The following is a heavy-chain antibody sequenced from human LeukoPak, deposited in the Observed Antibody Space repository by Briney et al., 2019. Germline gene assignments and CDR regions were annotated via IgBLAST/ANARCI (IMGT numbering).Heavy chain of an antibody. CDR1: GYTFTHFD. V-gene: IGHV1-18*01. D-gene: IGHD2-15*01. J-gene: IGHJ4*02. CDR3: ARKRGGCYPD. CDR2: ISPYNGDT. Sequence: ASVKVSCKASGYTFTHFDISWVRQAPGQGLEWMGRISPYNGDTYYAQNLQGRVTVTTDTSTRTAYMELKSLTSDDTAVYDCARKRGGCYPDGGQGTLVTVSS.